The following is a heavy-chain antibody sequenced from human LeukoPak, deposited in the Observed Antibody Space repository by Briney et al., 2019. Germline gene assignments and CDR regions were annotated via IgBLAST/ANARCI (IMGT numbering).Heavy chain of an antibody. D-gene: IGHD2-15*01. CDR3: AKGTYCSGGSCYGNWFDP. CDR1: GFTFDDYA. Sequence: PGGSLRLSCAASGFTFDDYAMHWVRQAPGKGLEWVSLISGDGGSTYYADSVKGRFTISRDNSENSLYLRMNSLRTEDTALYYCAKGTYCSGGSCYGNWFDPWGQGTLVTVSS. CDR2: ISGDGGST. V-gene: IGHV3-43*02. J-gene: IGHJ5*02.